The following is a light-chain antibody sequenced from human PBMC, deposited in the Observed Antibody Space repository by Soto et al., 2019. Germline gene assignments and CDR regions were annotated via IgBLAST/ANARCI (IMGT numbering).Light chain of an antibody. V-gene: IGLV2-14*01. CDR2: EVS. CDR1: SSDVGGYNY. CDR3: SSYTSSSTLV. Sequence: QSALTQPAYVSGSPGQSITISCTGTSSDVGGYNYVSWYQQHPGKAPKLMIYEVSNRPSGVSNRFSGSKSGNTAALTISGLQAEDEADYYGSSYTSSSTLVFGGGTQLHVL. J-gene: IGLJ7*01.